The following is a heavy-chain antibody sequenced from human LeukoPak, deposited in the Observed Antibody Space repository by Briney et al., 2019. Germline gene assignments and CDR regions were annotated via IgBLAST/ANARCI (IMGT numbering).Heavy chain of an antibody. V-gene: IGHV4-59*01. J-gene: IGHJ3*02. CDR2: IYHSGTT. D-gene: IGHD3-3*01. Sequence: SETLSLTCAVYGGSFSGYYWSWIRQPPGKGLEWIGYIYHSGTTNYNPSLKSRVTISIDTSKNQFSLKLSSVTAADTAVYYCARAPTLYYNFWSGYMLDIWGQGTMVTVSS. CDR3: ARAPTLYYNFWSGYMLDI. CDR1: GGSFSGYY.